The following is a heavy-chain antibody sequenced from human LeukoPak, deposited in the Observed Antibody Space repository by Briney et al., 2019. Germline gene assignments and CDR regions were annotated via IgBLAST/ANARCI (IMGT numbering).Heavy chain of an antibody. J-gene: IGHJ4*02. V-gene: IGHV1-18*01. CDR2: ISAYNGNT. CDR3: ARVDSSSWRYYFDY. Sequence: ASVKVSCKASGYTFTSYGISWVRQAPGQGLEWMGWISAYNGNTNHAQKFQGRVTMTTDTSTSTAYMELRSLRSDDTALYYCARVDSSSWRYYFDYWGQGTLGTVSS. CDR1: GYTFTSYG. D-gene: IGHD6-13*01.